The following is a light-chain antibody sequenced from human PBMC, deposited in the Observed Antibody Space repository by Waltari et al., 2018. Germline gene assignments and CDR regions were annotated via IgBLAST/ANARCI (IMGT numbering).Light chain of an antibody. Sequence: DVVMTQSPLSLPVTLGQSASISCRSSLGLGSGDGHAYVHWFHQWPGQFPRRLIYEIFVRDVGVRDKCSARGSGTEVTRNSSRVEAEDGGIYYCMQGTHEPTFGQGTKREIK. CDR2: EIF. CDR1: LGLGSGDGHAY. J-gene: IGKJ2*01. V-gene: IGKV2-30*01. CDR3: MQGTHEPT.